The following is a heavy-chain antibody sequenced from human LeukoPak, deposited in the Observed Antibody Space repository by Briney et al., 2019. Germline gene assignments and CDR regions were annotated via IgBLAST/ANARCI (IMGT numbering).Heavy chain of an antibody. D-gene: IGHD3-16*02. CDR2: INHSGST. CDR3: ARGIPGRSIDY. Sequence: SETLSLTCAVYGGSFSGYYWSWIRQPPGKGLEWIGEINHSGSTNCNPSLKSRVTISVDTSKNQFSLKLSSVTAADTAVYYCARGIPGRSIDYWGQGTLVTVSS. J-gene: IGHJ4*02. V-gene: IGHV4-34*01. CDR1: GGSFSGYY.